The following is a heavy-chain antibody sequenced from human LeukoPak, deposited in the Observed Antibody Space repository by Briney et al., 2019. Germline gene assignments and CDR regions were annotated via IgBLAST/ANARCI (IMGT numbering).Heavy chain of an antibody. Sequence: AGGSLRLSCAASGFTFSDYYMSWIRQAPGKGLEWVSYISSSSSYTNYADSVKGRFTISRDNARNSLYLQMNSLRDEDTAVYYCARDWVSSSWYAIDYWGQGTLVTVSS. J-gene: IGHJ4*02. V-gene: IGHV3-11*06. CDR3: ARDWVSSSWYAIDY. CDR2: ISSSSSYT. CDR1: GFTFSDYY. D-gene: IGHD6-13*01.